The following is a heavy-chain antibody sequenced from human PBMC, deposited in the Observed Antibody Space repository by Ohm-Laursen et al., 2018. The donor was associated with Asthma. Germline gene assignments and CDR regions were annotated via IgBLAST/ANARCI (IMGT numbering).Heavy chain of an antibody. D-gene: IGHD4-17*01. V-gene: IGHV3-23*01. CDR2: ISGSGGST. Sequence: GSLRLSCSASGFTFSSYAMSWVRQAPGKGLEWVSAISGSGGSTYYADSVKGRFTISRDNAENSVFLQMNSLRAEDTAVYYCVRGLTVTYAFDHWGQGTLLTVSS. CDR3: VRGLTVTYAFDH. J-gene: IGHJ4*02. CDR1: GFTFSSYA.